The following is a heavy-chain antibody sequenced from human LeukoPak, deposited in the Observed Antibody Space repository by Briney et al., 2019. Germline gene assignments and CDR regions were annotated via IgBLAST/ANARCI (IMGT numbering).Heavy chain of an antibody. CDR1: GGSISGYY. V-gene: IGHV4-59*01. J-gene: IGHJ4*02. D-gene: IGHD3-10*02. Sequence: SETLSLTCTVSGGSISGYYWSWIRQPPGKGLEWIGYIYYSGSTNYNPSLKSRVTISVDTSKNQFSLKLSSVTAADTAVYYCARGPVFGELLTWGQGTLVTVSS. CDR3: ARGPVFGELLT. CDR2: IYYSGST.